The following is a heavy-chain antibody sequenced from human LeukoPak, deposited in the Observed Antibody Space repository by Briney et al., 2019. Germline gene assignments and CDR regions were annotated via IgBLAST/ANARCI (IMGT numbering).Heavy chain of an antibody. V-gene: IGHV3-74*01. CDR3: ARASGTDSTGHVQIDF. J-gene: IGHJ4*02. Sequence: PGGSLRLSCAASGITFSSYWMHWVRQAPGKGLVWLSRINSGGSSTSYADSVKGRFTISRDNANNTLYLQMNSLRADDTAVYYCARASGTDSTGHVQIDFWGQGTRVTVSS. CDR2: INSGGSST. CDR1: GITFSSYW. D-gene: IGHD3-22*01.